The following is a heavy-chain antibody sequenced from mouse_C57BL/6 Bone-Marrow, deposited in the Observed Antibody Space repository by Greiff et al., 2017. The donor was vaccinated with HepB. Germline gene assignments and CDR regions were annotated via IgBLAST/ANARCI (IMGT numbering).Heavy chain of an antibody. Sequence: DVKLVESGGDLVKPGGSLKLSCAASGFTFSSYGMSLVRQTPDKRLEWVATISSVGSYTYYPDSVKGRFPISRDTAKNTLYLQMSSLKSEDTAMYYCARRTTVVAPDPYWGQGTLVTVSA. CDR1: GFTFSSYG. CDR3: ARRTTVVAPDPY. CDR2: ISSVGSYT. J-gene: IGHJ3*01. V-gene: IGHV5-6*02. D-gene: IGHD1-1*01.